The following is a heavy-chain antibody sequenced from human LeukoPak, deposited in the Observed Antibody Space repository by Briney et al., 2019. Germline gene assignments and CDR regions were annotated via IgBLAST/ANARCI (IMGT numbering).Heavy chain of an antibody. J-gene: IGHJ6*02. V-gene: IGHV4-59*12. CDR3: ARGFKVVPAAVGMDV. Sequence: SETLSLTCTVSGGSISSYYWSWIRQPPGKGLEWIGYIYYSGSTNYNPSLKSRVTISVDTSKNQFSLKLSSVTAADTAMYYCARGFKVVPAAVGMDVWGQGTTVTVSS. CDR1: GGSISSYY. D-gene: IGHD2-2*01. CDR2: IYYSGST.